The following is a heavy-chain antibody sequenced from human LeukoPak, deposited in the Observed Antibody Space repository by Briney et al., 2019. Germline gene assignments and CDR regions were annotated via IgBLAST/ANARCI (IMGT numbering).Heavy chain of an antibody. Sequence: SETLSLTCTVSGGSISSSSYYWGWIRQPPGKGLEWIESIYYSGSTYYNPSLKSRVTISVDTSKNQFSLKLSSVTAADTAVYYCARASTASRSYYYDSSGYHVIDYWGQGTLVTVSS. CDR3: ARASTASRSYYYDSSGYHVIDY. J-gene: IGHJ4*02. D-gene: IGHD3-22*01. CDR2: IYYSGST. V-gene: IGHV4-39*07. CDR1: GGSISSSSYY.